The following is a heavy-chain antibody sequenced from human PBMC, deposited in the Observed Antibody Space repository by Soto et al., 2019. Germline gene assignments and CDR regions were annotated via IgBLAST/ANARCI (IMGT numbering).Heavy chain of an antibody. D-gene: IGHD5-18*01. Sequence: PSETLSLTCTVSGGSISSGGYYWSWIRQHPGKGLEWIGYIYYSGSTYYNPSLKSRVTISVDTSKNQFSLKLSSVTAADTAVYYCARLGDTAMVSFDYWGQGTLVTVSS. J-gene: IGHJ4*02. CDR3: ARLGDTAMVSFDY. V-gene: IGHV4-31*03. CDR1: GGSISSGGYY. CDR2: IYYSGST.